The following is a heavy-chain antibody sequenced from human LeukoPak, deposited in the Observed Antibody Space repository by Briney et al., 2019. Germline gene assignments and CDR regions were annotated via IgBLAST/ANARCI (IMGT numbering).Heavy chain of an antibody. CDR2: ISSSSSYI. J-gene: IGHJ4*02. D-gene: IGHD6-13*01. CDR1: GFTFSSYS. Sequence: GGSLRLSCAASGFTFSSYSMNWVRQAPGKGLEWVSSISSSSSYIYYADSVKGRFTISRYNAKNSLYLQMNSLRAEDTAVYYCARAKSIAAGNWAYDYWGQGTLVTVSS. V-gene: IGHV3-21*01. CDR3: ARAKSIAAGNWAYDY.